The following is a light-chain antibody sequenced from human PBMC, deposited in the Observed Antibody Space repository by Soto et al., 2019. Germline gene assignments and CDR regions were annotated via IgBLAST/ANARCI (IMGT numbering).Light chain of an antibody. Sequence: EIVLTQSPGTLSLSPGERATLSCRASQSVSSSSLAWYQQKRGQAPRLLIHDASSRATGIPDRFSGSGSGTDFTLTISRLEPEDFAMYYCQQYSSSRTFGQGTKVDIK. CDR3: QQYSSSRT. CDR1: QSVSSSS. CDR2: DAS. J-gene: IGKJ1*01. V-gene: IGKV3-20*01.